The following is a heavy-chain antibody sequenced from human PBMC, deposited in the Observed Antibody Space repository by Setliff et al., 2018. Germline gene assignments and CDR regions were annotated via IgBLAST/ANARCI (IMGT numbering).Heavy chain of an antibody. Sequence: SETLSLTCTVSGGSISSGSNYWSWIRQPAGRGLEWIGHIDPSGNTNYHPSLKSRVTISGDTSKNQFSLKLTSVTAADTAVYYCASLPYYDSSGYSLSYYWGQGTLVTVSS. CDR3: ASLPYYDSSGYSLSYY. CDR1: GGSISSGSNY. J-gene: IGHJ4*02. CDR2: IDPSGNT. D-gene: IGHD3-22*01. V-gene: IGHV4-61*09.